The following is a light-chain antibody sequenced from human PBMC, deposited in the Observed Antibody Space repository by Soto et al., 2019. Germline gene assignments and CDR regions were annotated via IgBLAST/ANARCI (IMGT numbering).Light chain of an antibody. Sequence: EIFLTQSPDTLSLSPGERATLSCRASQSDTNYIAWYQQRPGQAPRLLIYDASNRATGVPARFSGSGSGTDFTLTISDLEPADFGLYYCQQRLNWPPGFGQGTKVEIK. CDR2: DAS. J-gene: IGKJ1*01. CDR1: QSDTNY. V-gene: IGKV3-11*01. CDR3: QQRLNWPPG.